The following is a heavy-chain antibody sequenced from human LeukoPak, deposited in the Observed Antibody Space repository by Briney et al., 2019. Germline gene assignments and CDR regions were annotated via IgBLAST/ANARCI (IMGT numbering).Heavy chain of an antibody. CDR3: GRGNGDYGGVDF. V-gene: IGHV3-48*01. CDR2: ISSSDNI. J-gene: IGHJ4*02. CDR1: GFRFSDFS. D-gene: IGHD4-17*01. Sequence: GGSLRLSCAASGFRFSDFSINWVRQAPGKGLEWVSYISSSDNIYYADSVKGRFTISRDNAKNSVWLQMNSLRVEDTAVYRCGRGNGDYGGVDFLGQGTLVTVSS.